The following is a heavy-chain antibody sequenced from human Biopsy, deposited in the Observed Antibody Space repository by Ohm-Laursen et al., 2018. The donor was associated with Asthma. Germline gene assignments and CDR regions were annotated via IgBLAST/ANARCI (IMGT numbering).Heavy chain of an antibody. CDR2: IMTVFGTT. Sequence: SSVKVSCKAPGGTFSNFAISWVRQASGQGLEWLGGIMTVFGTTNYVQKFQGRVTITADESTSTAYMEVTSLRSEDTAIYYCARCQVGYSSGWSLLLKKIYYSGMDVWGQGTAVTVSS. CDR1: GGTFSNFA. J-gene: IGHJ6*02. CDR3: ARCQVGYSSGWSLLLKKIYYSGMDV. V-gene: IGHV1-69*01. D-gene: IGHD6-19*01.